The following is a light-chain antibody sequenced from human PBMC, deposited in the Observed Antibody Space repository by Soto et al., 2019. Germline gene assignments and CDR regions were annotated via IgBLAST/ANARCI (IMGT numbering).Light chain of an antibody. J-gene: IGLJ1*01. V-gene: IGLV2-14*03. Sequence: QSVLTQPASVSGSPGQSITISCTGTSSDIDGYNYVSWYQHHPGKAPKLVIYDVSNRPSGVSNRFSGSKSGNTASLTISGLQPEDEADYYCCSYTTSNTRQIVFGTGTKVT. CDR2: DVS. CDR1: SSDIDGYNY. CDR3: CSYTTSNTRQIV.